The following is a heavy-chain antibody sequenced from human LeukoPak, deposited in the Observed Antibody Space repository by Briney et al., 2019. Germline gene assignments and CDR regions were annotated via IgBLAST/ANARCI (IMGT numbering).Heavy chain of an antibody. D-gene: IGHD3-10*01. Sequence: PGRTLRLSCAASGFTFSDNGIHWVRQAPGKGLEWVAFIQSHGNPKYYADAVRGRFTISRDNSKNTLYLQMNSLRAEDTAVYYCAKGGWFGATELYYYGMDVWGQGTTVTVSS. V-gene: IGHV3-30*02. CDR3: AKGGWFGATELYYYGMDV. J-gene: IGHJ6*02. CDR2: IQSHGNPK. CDR1: GFTFSDNG.